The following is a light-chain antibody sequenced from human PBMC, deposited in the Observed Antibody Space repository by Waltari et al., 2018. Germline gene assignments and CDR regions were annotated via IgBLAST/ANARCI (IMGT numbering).Light chain of an antibody. V-gene: IGLV4-69*01. CDR3: ETGGHGTWV. CDR1: SGHSSNI. J-gene: IGLJ3*02. CDR2: VNSDGSH. Sequence: QLVLTQSPSASASLGASVKLTCTLSSGHSSNIIAWLQQQPGQGPRYLMQVNSDGSHRKGDESPDRLSGSSSGAERYLTISSLQSEDEADYYCETGGHGTWVFGGGTKLTVL.